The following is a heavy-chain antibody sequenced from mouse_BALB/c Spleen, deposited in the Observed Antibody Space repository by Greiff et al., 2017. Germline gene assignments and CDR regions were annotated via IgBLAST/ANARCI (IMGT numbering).Heavy chain of an antibody. V-gene: IGHV14-4*02. CDR2: IDPENGDT. D-gene: IGHD2-3*01. CDR1: GFNIKDYY. J-gene: IGHJ4*01. CDR3: NAGDGYYRGGAMDY. Sequence: EVQLQQSGAELVRSGASVKLSCTASGFNIKDYYMHWVKQRPEQGLEWIGWIDPENGDTEYAPKFQGKATMTADTSSNTAYLQLSSLTSEDTAVYYCNAGDGYYRGGAMDYWGQGTSVTVSS.